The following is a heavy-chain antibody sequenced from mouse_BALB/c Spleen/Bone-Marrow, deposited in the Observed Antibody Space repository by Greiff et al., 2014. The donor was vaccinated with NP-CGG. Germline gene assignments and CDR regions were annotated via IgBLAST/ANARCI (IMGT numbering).Heavy chain of an antibody. J-gene: IGHJ2*01. CDR1: GFNIKDTY. CDR2: IDPANGNT. D-gene: IGHD1-1*01. CDR3: ARHYYGSSYFDY. V-gene: IGHV14-3*02. Sequence: LVESGAELVKPGASVKLSCTASGFNIKDTYMHWVKQRPEQGLEWIGRIDPANGNTKYDPKFQGKATITADTSSNTAYLQLSSLTSEDTAVYYCARHYYGSSYFDYWGQGTTLTVPS.